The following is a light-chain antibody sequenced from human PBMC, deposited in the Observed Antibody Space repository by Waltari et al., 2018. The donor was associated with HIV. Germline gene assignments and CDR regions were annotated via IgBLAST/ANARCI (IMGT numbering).Light chain of an antibody. CDR1: QSVLYSSNNKNY. CDR3: QQYYSTPQT. Sequence: DIVMTQSPDSLAVYLGERATINCKFSQSVLYSSNNKNYISWYQQRPGQPPKLLIYWASTRESGVPDRFSGSGSGTDFTLTISSLQAEDVAVYYCQQYYSTPQTFGQGTKLEIK. J-gene: IGKJ2*01. CDR2: WAS. V-gene: IGKV4-1*01.